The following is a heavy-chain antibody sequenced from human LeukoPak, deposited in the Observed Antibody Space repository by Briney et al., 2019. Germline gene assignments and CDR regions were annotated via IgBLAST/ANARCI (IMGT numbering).Heavy chain of an antibody. J-gene: IGHJ5*02. D-gene: IGHD3-22*01. CDR2: ITRDASTI. V-gene: IGHV3-48*03. Sequence: GGSLRLSCAASGFTFSSYEMNWVRQAPGKGLEWVSYITRDASTIYYADSVKGRFTISRDNAKNSLYLRMNSLRAEDTAVYYCARGHSSGYYNWFDPWGQGTLVTVSS. CDR3: ARGHSSGYYNWFDP. CDR1: GFTFSSYE.